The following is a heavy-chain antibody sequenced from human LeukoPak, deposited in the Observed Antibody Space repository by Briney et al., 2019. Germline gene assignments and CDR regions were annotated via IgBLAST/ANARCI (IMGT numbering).Heavy chain of an antibody. J-gene: IGHJ4*02. CDR2: ISSGSTTI. Sequence: GGSLRLSCAASGFTFSTYSMNWVRQAPGKGLECVSYISSGSTTIGYADSVKGRFTISRDNANNSLYLQMNSLRVEDTAVYYCARLGPMINDGNWGQGTLVTVSS. V-gene: IGHV3-48*04. CDR1: GFTFSTYS. D-gene: IGHD3-22*01. CDR3: ARLGPMINDGN.